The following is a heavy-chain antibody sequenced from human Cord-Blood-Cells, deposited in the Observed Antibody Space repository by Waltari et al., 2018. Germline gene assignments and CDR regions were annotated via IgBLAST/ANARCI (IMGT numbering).Heavy chain of an antibody. D-gene: IGHD6-6*01. CDR2: IYPGNTDT. Sequence: EVQLVQSGAEVKKPGESLKISCKGSGYSFTSYWIGWVRQMPGKGLEWMGCIYPGNTDTRYSPAFQGQVTISGDKTISTAYLQWSSLKASDTAMYYCARHGRWSSSSSFDYWGQGTLVTVSS. CDR3: ARHGRWSSSSSFDY. J-gene: IGHJ4*02. V-gene: IGHV5-51*01. CDR1: GYSFTSYW.